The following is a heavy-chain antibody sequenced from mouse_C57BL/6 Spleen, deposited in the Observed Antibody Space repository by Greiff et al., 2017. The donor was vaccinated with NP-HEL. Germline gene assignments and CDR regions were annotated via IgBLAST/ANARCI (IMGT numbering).Heavy chain of an antibody. CDR1: GFNIKDYY. CDR3: TTRFHYYGSSLYYAMDY. D-gene: IGHD1-1*01. CDR2: IDPEDGDT. V-gene: IGHV14-1*01. Sequence: EVQLQQSGAELVRPGASVKLSCTASGFNIKDYYMHWVKQRPEQGLEWIGRIDPEDGDTEYAPKFQGKATMTADTSSNTAYLQLSSLTSEDTAVYYCTTRFHYYGSSLYYAMDYWGQGTSVTVSS. J-gene: IGHJ4*01.